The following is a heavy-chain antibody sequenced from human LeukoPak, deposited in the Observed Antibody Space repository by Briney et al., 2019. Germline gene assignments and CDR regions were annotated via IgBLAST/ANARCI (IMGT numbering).Heavy chain of an antibody. CDR3: ARGGSYSSYSDY. CDR1: GFTFSSYA. J-gene: IGHJ4*02. V-gene: IGHV3-64*01. Sequence: PGGSLRLSCAASGFTFSSYAMHWVRQAPGKGLEYVSAISSNGGSTYYANSVKGRFTISRDNSKNTLYLQMGSLRAEDMAVYYCARGGSYSSYSDYWGQGTLVTVSS. CDR2: ISSNGGST. D-gene: IGHD1-26*01.